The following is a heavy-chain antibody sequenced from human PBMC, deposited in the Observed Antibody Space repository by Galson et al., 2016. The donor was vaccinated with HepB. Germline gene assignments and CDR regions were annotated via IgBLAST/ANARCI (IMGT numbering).Heavy chain of an antibody. CDR3: AREFALEMGGDY. D-gene: IGHD3-3*01. CDR1: GFTFSSYE. Sequence: LSCAASGFTFSSYEMNWVRQAPGKGLEWVSYISSSGSTIYYADSVKGRFTISRDNAKNSLYLQMNSPRAEDTAVYYCAREFALEMGGDYWGQGTLVTVSS. J-gene: IGHJ4*02. CDR2: ISSSGSTI. V-gene: IGHV3-48*03.